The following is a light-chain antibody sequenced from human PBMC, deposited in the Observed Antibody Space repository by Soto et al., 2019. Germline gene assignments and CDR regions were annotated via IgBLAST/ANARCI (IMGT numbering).Light chain of an antibody. J-gene: IGKJ1*01. CDR3: QQYNKWPLT. CDR2: AVS. V-gene: IGKV3-15*01. Sequence: EIMMTQSPGTLSASPGERATLSCRASQSVSSNLAWYQQKPCQAPRLLIYAVSTRATGIPARFSGSGSVTEFTLTISSLQSEDFAVYYCQQYNKWPLTFGQGTKVEIK. CDR1: QSVSSN.